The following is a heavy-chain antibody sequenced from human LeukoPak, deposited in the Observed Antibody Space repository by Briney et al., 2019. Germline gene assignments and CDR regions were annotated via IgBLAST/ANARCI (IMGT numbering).Heavy chain of an antibody. J-gene: IGHJ5*02. V-gene: IGHV3-30*02. CDR1: GFSFSYYG. CDR3: AKEENSGWYGTDL. CDR2: TRYDGTVN. Sequence: GGSLRLSCAGSGFSFSYYGFHWFRQTPDKGLDGVAFTRYDGTVNHYKDSVKGRFTISRDNSKNTVYLQMSSLRTEDTAVYFCAKEENSGWYGTDLWGRGTQVIVSS. D-gene: IGHD6-19*01.